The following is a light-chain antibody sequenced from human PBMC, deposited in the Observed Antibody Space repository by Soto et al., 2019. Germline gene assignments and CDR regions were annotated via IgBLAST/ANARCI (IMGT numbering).Light chain of an antibody. CDR1: GSNIGSNT. CDR3: ATWDDSRNGYV. V-gene: IGLV1-44*01. CDR2: TNN. J-gene: IGLJ1*01. Sequence: QSVLTQPPSASGTPGQRITISCSGSGSNIGSNTVTWYQQLPRTAPKLLMYTNNQRPSGVPDRFSGSKSGTSASLAISGLQSGDEADYYCATWDDSRNGYVFGTGTKLTVL.